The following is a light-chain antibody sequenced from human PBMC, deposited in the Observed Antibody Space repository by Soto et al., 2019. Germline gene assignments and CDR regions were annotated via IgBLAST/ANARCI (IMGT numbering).Light chain of an antibody. J-gene: IGKJ2*01. CDR3: QQRRNWPYT. V-gene: IGKV3-11*01. CDR2: DAS. CDR1: QSVSSY. Sequence: DIVLTQSPATLSLSPGERATLSCRASQSVSSYLGWYQQKPGQAPRLLSYDASNRATVIPARFSGSGSGTDFTLTISSLESEDFAVYYCQQRRNWPYTFGQGTKLEIK.